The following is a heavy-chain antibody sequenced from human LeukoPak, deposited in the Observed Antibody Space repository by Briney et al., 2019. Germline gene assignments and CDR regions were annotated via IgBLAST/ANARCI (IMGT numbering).Heavy chain of an antibody. D-gene: IGHD3-10*01. V-gene: IGHV3-30*04. CDR1: GFTFSSYA. Sequence: GGSLRLSCAASGFTFSSYAMHWVRQAPGKGLEWVAVISYDGSNKYYADSVKGRFTISRDNSKNTLYLQMNSLRAEDTAVYYCARWNRYYGSGRDDYFDYWGQGTLVTVSS. CDR3: ARWNRYYGSGRDDYFDY. J-gene: IGHJ4*02. CDR2: ISYDGSNK.